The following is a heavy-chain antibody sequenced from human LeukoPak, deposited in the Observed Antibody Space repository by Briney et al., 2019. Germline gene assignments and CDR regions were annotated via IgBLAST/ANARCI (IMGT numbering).Heavy chain of an antibody. CDR2: INAGNGNT. CDR1: GYTFTSYA. D-gene: IGHD5-12*01. V-gene: IGHV1-3*03. J-gene: IGHJ4*02. Sequence: GASVKVSCKASGYTFTSYAMHWVRQAPGQRLEWMGWINAGNGNTKYSQEFQGRVTITRDTSASTAYMELSSLRSEDMAVYYCARSGYSKPVDFDYWGQGTLVTVSS. CDR3: ARSGYSKPVDFDY.